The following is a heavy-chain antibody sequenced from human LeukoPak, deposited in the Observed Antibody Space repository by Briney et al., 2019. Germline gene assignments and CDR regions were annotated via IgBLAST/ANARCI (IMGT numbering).Heavy chain of an antibody. Sequence: GESLKISCKGSGYSFTSYWIGWVRQVAGKGLEWMGIIYPGDSDTRYSPSFQGQVTISADKSISTAYLQWSSLKASDTAMYYCAREYYDFWSGSKGHDAFDIWGQGTMVTVSS. CDR2: IYPGDSDT. CDR1: GYSFTSYW. J-gene: IGHJ3*02. V-gene: IGHV5-51*01. D-gene: IGHD3-3*01. CDR3: AREYYDFWSGSKGHDAFDI.